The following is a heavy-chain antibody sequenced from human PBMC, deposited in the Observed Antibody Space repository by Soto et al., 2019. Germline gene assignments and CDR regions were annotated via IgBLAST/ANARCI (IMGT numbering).Heavy chain of an antibody. J-gene: IGHJ6*02. Sequence: PGESRKISCKGSGYSFTSYWISWVRQMPGKGLEWMGRIDPSDSYTNYSPSFQGHVTISADKSISTAYLQWSSLKASDTAMYYCARFGRGSGSYYYFYGMDVWGHGTTVTVSS. CDR2: IDPSDSYT. V-gene: IGHV5-10-1*01. CDR1: GYSFTSYW. CDR3: ARFGRGSGSYYYFYGMDV. D-gene: IGHD3-10*01.